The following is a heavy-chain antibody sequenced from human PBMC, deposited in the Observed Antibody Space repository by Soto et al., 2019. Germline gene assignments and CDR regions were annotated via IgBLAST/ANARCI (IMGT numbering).Heavy chain of an antibody. V-gene: IGHV4-4*07. Sequence: QVQLQESGPGLVKPSETLSLICNVSGGSITNYYWNWIRQPAGRGLEWIGRIQSSGNTNYNPSLNGGVTMSIDPSKNQFSLKLSSVTAADTALYYCAGGFIAMAGRYYYAMDVWGQGTTVTVSS. D-gene: IGHD6-19*01. J-gene: IGHJ6*02. CDR2: IQSSGNT. CDR3: AGGFIAMAGRYYYAMDV. CDR1: GGSITNYY.